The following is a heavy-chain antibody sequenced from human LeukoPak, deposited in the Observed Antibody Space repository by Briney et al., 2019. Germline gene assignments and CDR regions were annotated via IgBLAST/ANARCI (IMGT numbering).Heavy chain of an antibody. V-gene: IGHV4-34*01. CDR2: NNHSGST. CDR1: GGSFSGYY. D-gene: IGHD5-18*01. Sequence: SETLSLTCAVSGGSFSGYYWSWIRQPPGKGLEWIGENNHSGSTNYNPSLKSRVTISVDTSKNQFSLKLSSVTAADTAVYFCARVGYSYVINDWSRTGLGAYPTKYYYHMDVWGKGTTVTVSS. CDR3: ARVGYSYVINDWSRTGLGAYPTKYYYHMDV. J-gene: IGHJ6*03.